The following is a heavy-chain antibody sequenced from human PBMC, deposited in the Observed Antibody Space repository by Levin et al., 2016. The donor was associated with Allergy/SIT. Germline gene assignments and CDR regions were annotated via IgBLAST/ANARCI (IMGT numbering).Heavy chain of an antibody. CDR2: ISTYNGNT. V-gene: IGHV1-18*01. CDR1: GYTFSSYS. CDR3: ARLGSSGTSSH. D-gene: IGHD1-7*01. Sequence: ASVKVSCKTSGYTFSSYSITWVRQAPGQGLEWMAWISTYNGNTKYAQKFQGRVSMTTDTSTTTVYMELRSLRSDDTAVYYCARLGSSGTSSHWGQGTLVTVSS. J-gene: IGHJ4*02.